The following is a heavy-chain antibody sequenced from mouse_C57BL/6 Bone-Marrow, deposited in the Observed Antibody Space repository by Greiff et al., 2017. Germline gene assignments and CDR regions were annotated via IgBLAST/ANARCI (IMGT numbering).Heavy chain of an antibody. CDR3: TDWEGAY. Sequence: EVKLVESGAELVRPGASVKLSCTASGFNIKDDNMHWVKQRPEQGLEWIGWIDPENGDTEYASKLQGKDTITADTSSNTAYLQLISLTSEDTAVYYCTDWEGAYWGQGTLVTVSA. J-gene: IGHJ3*01. D-gene: IGHD4-1*01. CDR2: IDPENGDT. V-gene: IGHV14-4*01. CDR1: GFNIKDDN.